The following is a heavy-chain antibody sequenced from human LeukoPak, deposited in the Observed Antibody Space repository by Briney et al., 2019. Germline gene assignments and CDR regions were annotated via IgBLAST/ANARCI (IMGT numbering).Heavy chain of an antibody. J-gene: IGHJ5*02. D-gene: IGHD2-2*01. V-gene: IGHV3-23*01. CDR1: GFTFSSYA. CDR3: AKGVPAAKAGNWFDP. CDR2: ISGSGGST. Sequence: GGSLRLSCAASGFTFSSYAMSWVRQAPGKGLEWVSAISGSGGSTYYADSVKGRFTISRDNSKSTLYLQMNSLRAEDTAVYYCAKGVPAAKAGNWFDPWGQGTLVTVSS.